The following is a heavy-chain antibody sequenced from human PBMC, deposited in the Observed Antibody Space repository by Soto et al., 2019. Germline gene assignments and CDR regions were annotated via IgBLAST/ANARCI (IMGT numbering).Heavy chain of an antibody. CDR3: ARDPPYYDFRLVV. J-gene: IGHJ6*02. Sequence: GGSLRLSCAAARFTVRSNYMSWVRQAPGKGLEWVSLIYSGGSTYYADSVKGRFTISRDNSKNTLYLQMNSLRAEDTAVYYCARDPPYYDFRLVVWGQGT. D-gene: IGHD3-3*01. V-gene: IGHV3-66*01. CDR1: RFTVRSNY. CDR2: IYSGGST.